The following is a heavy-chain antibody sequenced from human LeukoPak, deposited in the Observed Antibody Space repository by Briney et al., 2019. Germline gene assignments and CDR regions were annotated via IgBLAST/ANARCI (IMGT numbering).Heavy chain of an antibody. CDR1: GFTFSSYS. CDR3: ARDLAHLLVIMPDAFDI. Sequence: PGGSLRLSCAASGFTFSSYSMNWVRQAPGKGLEWVSSISSSSSYIYYADSVKGRFTISRDNAKNSLYLQMNSLRAEDTAVYYCARDLAHLLVIMPDAFDIWGQGTMVTVSS. J-gene: IGHJ3*02. CDR2: ISSSSSYI. V-gene: IGHV3-21*01. D-gene: IGHD3-9*01.